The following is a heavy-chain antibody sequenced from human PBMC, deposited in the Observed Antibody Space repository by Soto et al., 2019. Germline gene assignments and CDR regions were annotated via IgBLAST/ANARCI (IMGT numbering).Heavy chain of an antibody. Sequence: GGSLRLSCAASGFTFSSYAMSWVRQAPGKGLEWVSAISGSGGSTYYADSAKGRFTISRDNSKNTLYLQMNSLRAEDTAVYYCATQGVVVTAIDAFDIWGQGTMVTVSS. CDR3: ATQGVVVTAIDAFDI. CDR1: GFTFSSYA. J-gene: IGHJ3*02. CDR2: ISGSGGST. D-gene: IGHD2-21*02. V-gene: IGHV3-23*01.